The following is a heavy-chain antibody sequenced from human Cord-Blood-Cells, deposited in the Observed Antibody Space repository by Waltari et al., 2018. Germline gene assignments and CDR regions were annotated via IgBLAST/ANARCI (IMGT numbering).Heavy chain of an antibody. CDR3: ARGLSRQQLVEWCDAFDI. CDR2: INHSGST. CDR1: GGSFSGYY. V-gene: IGHV4-34*01. D-gene: IGHD6-13*01. Sequence: QVQLQQWGAGLLKPSETLSLTCAVYGGSFSGYYWSWIRQPPGKGLEWIGEINHSGSTNYNPSLKSRVTISVDTSKNQFSLKLSSVTAADTAVYYCARGLSRQQLVEWCDAFDIWGQGTMVTVSS. J-gene: IGHJ3*02.